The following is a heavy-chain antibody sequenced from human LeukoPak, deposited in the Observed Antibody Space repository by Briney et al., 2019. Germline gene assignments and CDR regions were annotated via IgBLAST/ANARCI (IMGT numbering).Heavy chain of an antibody. CDR3: ASSYTSSWQL. Sequence: PSETLSLTSTVSGGSITGASFYWGWIRQPPGKGLEWIGSIYYSGSTYYNPSLKSRVTISVDTSKNQFSLKLSSVTAADTAVYYCASSYTSSWQLGGRGTLVTVSS. J-gene: IGHJ1*01. V-gene: IGHV4-39*01. D-gene: IGHD6-13*01. CDR1: GGSITGASFY. CDR2: IYYSGST.